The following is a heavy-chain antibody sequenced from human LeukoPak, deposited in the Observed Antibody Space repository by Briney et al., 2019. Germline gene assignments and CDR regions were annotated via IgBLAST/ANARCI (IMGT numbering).Heavy chain of an antibody. CDR2: IYWDDDK. J-gene: IGHJ3*02. CDR3: AHSMRVVTANDAFDT. V-gene: IGHV2-5*02. CDR1: GFSLSTSGVG. Sequence: SGPTLVKPTQTLTLTCTSSGFSLSTSGVGVGWIRQPPGKALEWLALIYWDDDKRYSPSLKSRLTITKDTSKNQVVLTMTNMDPVDTATYYCAHSMRVVTANDAFDTWGQGTMVTVSS. D-gene: IGHD2-21*02.